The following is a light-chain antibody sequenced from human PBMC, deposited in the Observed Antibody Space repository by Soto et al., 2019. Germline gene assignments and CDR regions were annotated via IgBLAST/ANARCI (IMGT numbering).Light chain of an antibody. V-gene: IGKV3-15*01. CDR1: QSVSSSY. Sequence: EIVLTQSPGTLSLSPGERATLSCRASQSVSSSYLAWYQQKPGQAPRLLIYGASTRAAGISARFSGSGSGTEFTLTISSLQSEDFAAYYCQQSSNWPRTFGQGTKVDI. CDR2: GAS. CDR3: QQSSNWPRT. J-gene: IGKJ1*01.